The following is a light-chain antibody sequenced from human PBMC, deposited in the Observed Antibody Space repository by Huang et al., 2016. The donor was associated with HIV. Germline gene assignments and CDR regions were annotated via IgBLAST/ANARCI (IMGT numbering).Light chain of an antibody. CDR3: QQYGSSLA. CDR1: QSVFNNNY. Sequence: EIVLTQSPGILSLSPGESATLSCRASQSVFNNNYLAWYQQKPGKAPSLLIFGASSTATGLSDRFRGSVSGTYFTLTISRLEPEDFAVYYCQQYGSSLAFGPGTKVEIK. J-gene: IGKJ1*01. CDR2: GAS. V-gene: IGKV3-20*01.